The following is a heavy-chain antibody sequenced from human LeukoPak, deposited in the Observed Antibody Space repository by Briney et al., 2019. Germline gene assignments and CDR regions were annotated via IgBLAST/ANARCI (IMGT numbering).Heavy chain of an antibody. D-gene: IGHD3-3*01. CDR1: GFTFTNYA. CDR3: AKEETYYDFRSGYYKGDYFKY. Sequence: GGSLRLSCAASGFTFTNYAMSWVRQAPGMGLGWVSGITGSGATIYYADSVKGRFTISRDNSRNTLYLQMTSLRAGDTAIYYCAKEETYYDFRSGYYKGDYFKYWGPGTLVTVSS. CDR2: ITGSGATI. J-gene: IGHJ4*02. V-gene: IGHV3-23*01.